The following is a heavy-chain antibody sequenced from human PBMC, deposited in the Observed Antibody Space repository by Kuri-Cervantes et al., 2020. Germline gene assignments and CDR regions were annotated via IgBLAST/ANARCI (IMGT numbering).Heavy chain of an antibody. Sequence: ASVKVSCKVSGYTLTELSMHWVRQAPGKGLEWMGGFDPEDGETIYAQKFQGRVTMTEDTSTDTAYMELSSLRSEDTAVYYCARGRYYYGSGKKKGYYMDVWGQGTMVTVSS. D-gene: IGHD3-10*01. J-gene: IGHJ6*03. CDR2: FDPEDGET. V-gene: IGHV1-24*01. CDR3: ARGRYYYGSGKKKGYYMDV. CDR1: GYTLTELS.